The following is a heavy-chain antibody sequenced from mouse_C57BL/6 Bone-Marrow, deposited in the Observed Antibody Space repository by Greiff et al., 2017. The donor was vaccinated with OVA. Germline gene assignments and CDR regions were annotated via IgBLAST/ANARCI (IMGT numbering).Heavy chain of an antibody. CDR1: GYTFTSYW. V-gene: IGHV1-69*01. D-gene: IGHD2-2*01. J-gene: IGHJ3*01. Sequence: QVQLQQPGAELVMPGASVKLSCKASGYTFTSYWMHWVKQRPGQGLEWIGEIDPSDSYTNSNQKFKGKSTLTVDKSSSTAYMQLSSLTSEDSAVYYCARGGYDGSWFAYWGQGTLVTVSA. CDR3: ARGGYDGSWFAY. CDR2: IDPSDSYT.